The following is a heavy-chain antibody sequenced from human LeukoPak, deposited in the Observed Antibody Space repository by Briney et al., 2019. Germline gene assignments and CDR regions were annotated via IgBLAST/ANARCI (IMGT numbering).Heavy chain of an antibody. CDR2: ISSRSDYI. Sequence: GGSLRLSRAASGFTFSSSTMNWVRPAPGKGLEWVSIISSRSDYIYYADSVKGRFTISRDNAHKSLYLQMHSLRAEDTAVYCCARDSTDYYDSSGYYGALDSWGQGALVTVSS. CDR3: ARDSTDYYDSSGYYGALDS. CDR1: GFTFSSST. V-gene: IGHV3-21*01. D-gene: IGHD3-22*01. J-gene: IGHJ4*02.